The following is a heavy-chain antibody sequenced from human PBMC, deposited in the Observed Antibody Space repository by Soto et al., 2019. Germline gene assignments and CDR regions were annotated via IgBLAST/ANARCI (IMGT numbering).Heavy chain of an antibody. D-gene: IGHD4-4*01. CDR3: ARLKEIGNYVNDY. V-gene: IGHV4-4*02. CDR2: IYHSGTT. CDR1: GGSISSTNW. J-gene: IGHJ4*02. Sequence: QVQLQESGPGLVKPSGTLSLTCAVSGGSISSTNWWTWVRQSPGKGLEWIGEIYHSGTTNYNPSLKSRVTISVDKSKNQFSLKLSSVTAADTAVYYCARLKEIGNYVNDYWGQGTLVTVSA.